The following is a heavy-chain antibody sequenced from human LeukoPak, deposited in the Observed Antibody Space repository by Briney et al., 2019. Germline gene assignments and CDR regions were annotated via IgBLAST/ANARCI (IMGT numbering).Heavy chain of an antibody. V-gene: IGHV4-39*01. CDR2: IYYSGST. J-gene: IGHJ4*02. CDR1: GGSISSSSYY. CDR3: ARLRLHGYKDY. Sequence: PSGTLSLTCTVSGGSISSSSYYWGWIRQPPGKGLEWIGSIYYSGSTYYNPSLKSRVTISVDTSKNQSSLKLSSVTAADTAVYYCARLRLHGYKDYWGQGTLVTVSS. D-gene: IGHD5-24*01.